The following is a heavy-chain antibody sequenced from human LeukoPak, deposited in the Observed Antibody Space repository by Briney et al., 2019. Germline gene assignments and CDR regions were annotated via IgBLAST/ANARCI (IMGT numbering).Heavy chain of an antibody. CDR1: GGSFSGYY. CDR3: ARRVRSADYRLDY. Sequence: SETLSLTCAVYGGSFSGYYWGWIRQSPGKGLEWIAEINQSGSTNYNPSLKSRVTISLDASKSQFYLKLNSVTAADTAVYYCARRVRSADYRLDYWGQGTLVTVSS. V-gene: IGHV4-34*01. J-gene: IGHJ4*02. D-gene: IGHD4-11*01. CDR2: INQSGST.